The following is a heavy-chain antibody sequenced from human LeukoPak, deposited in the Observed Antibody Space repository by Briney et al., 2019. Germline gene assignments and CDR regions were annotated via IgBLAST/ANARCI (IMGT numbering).Heavy chain of an antibody. CDR2: TYSGGST. CDR3: ASTFYGDSPPY. Sequence: GGSLRLSCAASGFTVSSNYMSWVRQAPGKGLEWVSVTYSGGSTYYADSVKGRFTISRDNSKNTLYLQMSSLRAEDTAVYYCASTFYGDSPPYWGQGTLVTVSS. CDR1: GFTVSSNY. D-gene: IGHD4-17*01. V-gene: IGHV3-66*01. J-gene: IGHJ4*02.